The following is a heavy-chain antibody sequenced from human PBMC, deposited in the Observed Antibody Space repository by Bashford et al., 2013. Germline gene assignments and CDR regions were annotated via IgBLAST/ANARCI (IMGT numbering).Heavy chain of an antibody. CDR1: GGSIDNGDYS. CDR3: ARADGSSWYWGYYFDY. J-gene: IGHJ4*02. V-gene: IGHV4-30-2*06. D-gene: IGHD6-13*01. Sequence: SETLSLTCAVSGGSIDNGDYSWSWIRQSPGRGLEWIGHIYHRGITYYNPSLKSRVTISVDTSKNQFSLKLSSVTAADTAVYYCARADGSSWYWGYYFDYWGQGTLVTVSS. CDR2: IYHRGIT.